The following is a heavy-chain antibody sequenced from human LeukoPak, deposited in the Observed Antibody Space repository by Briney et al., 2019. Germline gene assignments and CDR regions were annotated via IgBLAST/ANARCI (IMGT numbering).Heavy chain of an antibody. J-gene: IGHJ6*03. CDR2: ISYDGSNK. Sequence: GGSLRLSCAASGFTFSSYGMHWVRQAPGKGLEWVAVISYDGSNKYYADSVKGRFTISRDNSKNTLYLQMNSLRAEDTAVYYCAKASVLNDYYYYYMDVWGKGTTVTVSS. CDR3: AKASVLNDYYYYYMDV. CDR1: GFTFSSYG. D-gene: IGHD2-8*01. V-gene: IGHV3-30*18.